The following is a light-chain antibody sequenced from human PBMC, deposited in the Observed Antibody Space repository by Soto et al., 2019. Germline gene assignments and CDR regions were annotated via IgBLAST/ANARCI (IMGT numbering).Light chain of an antibody. CDR1: QSVSSN. Sequence: EIVMTQSPATLSVSPGERVTLSCRASQSVSSNLAWYQQKVGQAPRLLIYGASTRATGIPARFSGSGSGTDFTLTISSLEPEDFAVYYCQHRSNWPRLTFGGGTKVDIK. CDR3: QHRSNWPRLT. CDR2: GAS. V-gene: IGKV3-11*01. J-gene: IGKJ4*01.